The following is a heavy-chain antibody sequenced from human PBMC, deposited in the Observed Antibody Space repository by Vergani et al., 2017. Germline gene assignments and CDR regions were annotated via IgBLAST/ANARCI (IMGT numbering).Heavy chain of an antibody. CDR2: ISGSGGRT. CDR3: AKDVRNYDILTGYYNVDTAFDI. J-gene: IGHJ3*02. V-gene: IGHV3-23*01. D-gene: IGHD3-9*01. CDR1: GFTFSSYA. Sequence: EVQLLESGGGLVQPGGSLRLSCAASGFTFSSYAMSWVRQAPGKGLEWVSAISGSGGRTYYADSVKGRFTISRDNSKNTLYLQMNSLRAEDTAVYYCAKDVRNYDILTGYYNVDTAFDIWGQGTMVTVSS.